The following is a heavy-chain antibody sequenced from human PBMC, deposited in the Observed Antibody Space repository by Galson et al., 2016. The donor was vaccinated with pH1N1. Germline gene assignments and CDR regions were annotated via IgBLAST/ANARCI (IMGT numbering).Heavy chain of an antibody. Sequence: ETLSLTCTVSGGSMTNYYYNWIRQPPGKGLEWIGYIYYSGDTTFNPSLESRVTMSVDTSKNQFSLRLCSVTAADTAVYFCARETDTALVTAFDYWGQGMLVTVSS. J-gene: IGHJ4*02. CDR2: IYYSGDT. V-gene: IGHV4-59*01. CDR3: ARETDTALVTAFDY. CDR1: GGSMTNYY. D-gene: IGHD5-18*01.